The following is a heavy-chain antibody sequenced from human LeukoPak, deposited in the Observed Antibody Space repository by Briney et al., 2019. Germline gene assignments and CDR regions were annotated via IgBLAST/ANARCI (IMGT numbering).Heavy chain of an antibody. CDR1: GYTFASYY. Sequence: ASVKVSCKASGYTFASYYMHWVRQAPGQGLEWMGIIDPSGGSTSYAQKFQGRVTMTRDTSTSTVYMELSSLRSEDTAVYYCARGSSGWYSVAYWGQGTLVTVSS. CDR3: ARGSSGWYSVAY. CDR2: IDPSGGST. D-gene: IGHD6-19*01. V-gene: IGHV1-46*01. J-gene: IGHJ4*02.